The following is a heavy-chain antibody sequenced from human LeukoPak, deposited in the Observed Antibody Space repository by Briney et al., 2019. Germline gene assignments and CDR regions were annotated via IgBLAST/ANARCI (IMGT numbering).Heavy chain of an antibody. D-gene: IGHD4-17*01. Sequence: GGSLRLSCAASGFTFRSYAMSWVRQAPGKGLEWVANIKQDGSEKYYVDSVKGRFTISRDNAKNSLYLQMNSLRAEDTAVYYCARLADYGDYYFDYWGQGTLVTVSS. CDR2: IKQDGSEK. CDR3: ARLADYGDYYFDY. CDR1: GFTFRSYA. J-gene: IGHJ4*02. V-gene: IGHV3-7*01.